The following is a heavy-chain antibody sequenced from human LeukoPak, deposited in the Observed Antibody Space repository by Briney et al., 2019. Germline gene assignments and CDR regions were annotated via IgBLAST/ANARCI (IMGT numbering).Heavy chain of an antibody. D-gene: IGHD3-3*01. CDR1: GGSISRSNW. V-gene: IGHV4-4*02. Sequence: SETLSLTCAVSGGSISRSNWWSWVRQPPGKGLEWIGEIYHSGSTNYNPSLKSRVTISVDKSKNQFSLKLSSVTAADTAVYYCARLTYYDFWRFDYWGQGTLVTVSS. CDR2: IYHSGST. CDR3: ARLTYYDFWRFDY. J-gene: IGHJ4*02.